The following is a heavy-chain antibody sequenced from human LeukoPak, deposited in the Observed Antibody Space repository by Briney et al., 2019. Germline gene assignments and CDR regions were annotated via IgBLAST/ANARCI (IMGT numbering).Heavy chain of an antibody. CDR1: GYTFTGYY. J-gene: IGHJ6*03. D-gene: IGHD6-13*01. CDR3: ARDGIAVAGDPYYYYDYMDV. CDR2: INPNSGGT. Sequence: ASVKVSCKASGYTFTGYYMHWVRQAPGQGLEWMGWINPNSGGTNYAQKFQGRVTMTRDTSISTAYMELSRLRSDDTAVYYCARDGIAVAGDPYYYYDYMDVWGKGTTVTVSS. V-gene: IGHV1-2*02.